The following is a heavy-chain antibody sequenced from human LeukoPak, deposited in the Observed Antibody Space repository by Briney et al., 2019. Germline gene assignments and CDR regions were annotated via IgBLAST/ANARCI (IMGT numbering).Heavy chain of an antibody. D-gene: IGHD3-22*01. CDR1: GYSISSGYY. J-gene: IGHJ3*02. V-gene: IGHV4-38-2*01. CDR3: ARFYYDSSGYDEDAFDI. CDR2: IYHSGST. Sequence: SETLSLXCAVSGYSISSGYYWGWIRQPPGMGLEWIGSIYHSGSTYYNPSLKSRVTISVDTSKNQFSLKLSSVTAADTAVYYCARFYYDSSGYDEDAFDIWGQGTMVTVSS.